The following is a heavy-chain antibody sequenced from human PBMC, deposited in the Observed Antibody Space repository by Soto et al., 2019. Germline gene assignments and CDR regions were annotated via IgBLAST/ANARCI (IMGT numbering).Heavy chain of an antibody. V-gene: IGHV3-15*01. D-gene: IGHD6-6*01. J-gene: IGHJ6*02. CDR1: GFTFSNAW. Sequence: EVQLVESGGGLVKPGGSLRLSCAASGFTFSNAWMSWVRQAPGKGLEWVGRIKSKTDGGTTDYAAPVKGRFTISRDDSKNTLYLQMNSLKTEDTAVYYCTTVSSIAALAGRYYYYGMDVWGQGTTVTVSS. CDR3: TTVSSIAALAGRYYYYGMDV. CDR2: IKSKTDGGTT.